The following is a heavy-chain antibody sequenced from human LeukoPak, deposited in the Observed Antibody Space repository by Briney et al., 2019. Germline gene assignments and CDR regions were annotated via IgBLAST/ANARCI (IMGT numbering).Heavy chain of an antibody. D-gene: IGHD3-22*01. J-gene: IGHJ4*02. Sequence: KAGGSLRLSCTASGFTFSDCDLNWFRQAPGKGLEWVSSISYRTSHIYYADSVKGRFTISRDNSKNTLYLQMNSLRAEDTAVYYCAKGSITMIVVVTPQDYWVQGTLVTVSS. V-gene: IGHV3-21*04. CDR2: ISYRTSHI. CDR3: AKGSITMIVVVTPQDY. CDR1: GFTFSDCD.